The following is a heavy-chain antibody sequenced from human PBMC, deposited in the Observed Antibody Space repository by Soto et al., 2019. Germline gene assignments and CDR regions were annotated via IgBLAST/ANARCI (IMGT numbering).Heavy chain of an antibody. Sequence: GGSLRLSCAASGFTFSSYWMHWVRQAPGKGLVWVSRINSDGSSTSYADSVKGRFTISRDNATSTAYMELSSLRSEDTAVFYCARDLGSGYDPGDYWGQGTLVTVS. J-gene: IGHJ4*02. D-gene: IGHD5-12*01. CDR2: INSDGSST. CDR3: ARDLGSGYDPGDY. V-gene: IGHV3-74*01. CDR1: GFTFSSYW.